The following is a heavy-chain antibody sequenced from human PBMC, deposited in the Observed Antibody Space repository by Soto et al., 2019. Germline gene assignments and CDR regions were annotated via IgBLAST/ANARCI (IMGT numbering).Heavy chain of an antibody. CDR2: IYYSGST. CDR1: GGSISSYY. J-gene: IGHJ6*02. D-gene: IGHD5-12*01. CDR3: ARESRDGYNYGRESYGMDV. Sequence: SETLSLTCTVSGGSISSYYWSWIRQPPGKGLEWIGYIYYSGSTSYNPSLKSRVTISVDTSKNQFSLKLSSVTAADTAVYYCARESRDGYNYGRESYGMDVWGQGTTVTVSS. V-gene: IGHV4-59*01.